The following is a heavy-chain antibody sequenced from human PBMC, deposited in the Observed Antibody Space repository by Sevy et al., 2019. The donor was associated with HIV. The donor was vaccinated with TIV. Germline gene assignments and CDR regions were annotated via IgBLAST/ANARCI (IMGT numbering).Heavy chain of an antibody. Sequence: SETLSRTCAVYGGSFSGYYWSWIRQPPGKGLEWIGEINHSGSTNYNPSLKSQVTISVDTSKNQFSLKLSSVTTADTAVYYCARALAAAGTGGWFGPWGQGTLVTVSS. V-gene: IGHV4-34*01. D-gene: IGHD6-13*01. CDR1: GGSFSGYY. CDR2: INHSGST. CDR3: ARALAAAGTGGWFGP. J-gene: IGHJ5*02.